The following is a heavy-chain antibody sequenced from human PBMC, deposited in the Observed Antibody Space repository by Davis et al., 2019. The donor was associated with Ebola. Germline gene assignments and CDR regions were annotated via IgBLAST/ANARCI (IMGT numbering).Heavy chain of an antibody. CDR2: LRTSADT. J-gene: IGHJ3*02. CDR3: AKDTSNSWFDI. V-gene: IGHV3-23*01. CDR1: GFVSSSYV. Sequence: GASLKISCAASGFVSSSYVMSWVRRAPGKGLDWVSTLRTSADTYYADSVKGRFTISRDNSKNTLYLQMNGLRVEDTAIYYCAKDTSNSWFDIWGQGTNVTVSS. D-gene: IGHD6-13*01.